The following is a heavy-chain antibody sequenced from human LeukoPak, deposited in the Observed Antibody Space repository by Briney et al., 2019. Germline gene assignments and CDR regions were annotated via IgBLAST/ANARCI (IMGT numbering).Heavy chain of an antibody. J-gene: IGHJ5*02. CDR1: GGSISSYY. D-gene: IGHD1-26*01. Sequence: SETLSLTCTVSGGSISSYYWSWIRQPAGKGLEWIGRIYTSGSTNYNPSLKSRVTMSVDTSKNQFSLKLSSVTAADTAVYYCARTRIVGATYWFDPWGQGTLVTVSS. CDR2: IYTSGST. CDR3: ARTRIVGATYWFDP. V-gene: IGHV4-4*07.